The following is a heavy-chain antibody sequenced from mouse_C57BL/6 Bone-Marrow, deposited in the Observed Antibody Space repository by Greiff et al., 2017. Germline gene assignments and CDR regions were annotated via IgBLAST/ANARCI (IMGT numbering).Heavy chain of an antibody. CDR3: ARHYYDYDEGFAY. CDR2: ISSGSSTI. Sequence: EVMLVESGGGLVKPGGSLKLSCAASGFTFSDYGMHWVRQGPEKGLEWVAYISSGSSTIYYADTVKGRFTISRDNAKNTLFLQMTSLRSEDTAMYYCARHYYDYDEGFAYWGQGTLVTVSA. D-gene: IGHD2-4*01. J-gene: IGHJ3*01. CDR1: GFTFSDYG. V-gene: IGHV5-17*01.